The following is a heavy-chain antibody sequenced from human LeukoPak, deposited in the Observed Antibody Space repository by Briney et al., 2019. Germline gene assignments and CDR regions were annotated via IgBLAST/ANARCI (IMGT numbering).Heavy chain of an antibody. V-gene: IGHV1-2*06. CDR1: GYTFTGYY. CDR2: INPNSGGT. Sequence: ASVKVSCKASGYTFTGYYMHWVRQAPGQGLEWMGRINPNSGGTNYAQKFQGRVTMTRDTSISTAYMELSRLRSDDTAVYYCARGGGVVVPADENYYGMDVWGQGTTVTVSS. D-gene: IGHD2-2*01. CDR3: ARGGGVVVPADENYYGMDV. J-gene: IGHJ6*02.